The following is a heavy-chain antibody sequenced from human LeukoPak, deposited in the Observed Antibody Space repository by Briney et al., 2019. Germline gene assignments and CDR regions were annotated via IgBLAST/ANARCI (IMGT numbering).Heavy chain of an antibody. CDR1: GFSLSTSGVG. CDR3: ARSRRIPYCSGGSCYHFDY. J-gene: IGHJ4*02. D-gene: IGHD2-15*01. V-gene: IGHV2-5*02. Sequence: SGPTLVNPTQTLTLTCTFSGFSLSTSGVGVGWIRQPPGQALEWLALIYWDDDERYSPSLKSRLTITKDTSKNQVVFTMTNMDPVDTATYYCARSRRIPYCSGGSCYHFDYWGQGTLVTVSS. CDR2: IYWDDDE.